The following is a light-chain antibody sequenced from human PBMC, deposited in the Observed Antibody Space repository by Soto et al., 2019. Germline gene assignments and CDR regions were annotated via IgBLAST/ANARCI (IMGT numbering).Light chain of an antibody. V-gene: IGLV2-14*01. CDR3: ASFTPTSTRV. J-gene: IGLJ1*01. Sequence: QSALTQPASVSGSPGQSITVSCTGTSSDIGFYNYVSWYQQHPGKAPKLIIYEVSNRPSGVSNRFSGSKSGNTASLTVSGLQAEDEADYYCASFTPTSTRVFGTGTKLTVL. CDR1: SSDIGFYNY. CDR2: EVS.